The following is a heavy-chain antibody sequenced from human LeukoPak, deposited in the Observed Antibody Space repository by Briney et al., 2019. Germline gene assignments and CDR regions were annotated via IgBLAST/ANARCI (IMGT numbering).Heavy chain of an antibody. Sequence: PGGSLRLSCAASGFTFSSYDIHWVRQVTGKGLEWVSGIGTLADTVYVDSVKGRFTISRENAKNSLYLQMTSLRVGDTAVYYCARASRCRSYRCLFRGDYYLDYWGQGTLVTVSS. V-gene: IGHV3-13*01. D-gene: IGHD3-10*01. CDR1: GFTFSSYD. CDR3: ARASRCRSYRCLFRGDYYLDY. J-gene: IGHJ4*02. CDR2: IGTLADT.